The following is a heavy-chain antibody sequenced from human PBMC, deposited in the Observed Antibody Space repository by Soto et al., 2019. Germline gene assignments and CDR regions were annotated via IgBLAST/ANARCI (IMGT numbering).Heavy chain of an antibody. D-gene: IGHD3-10*01. Sequence: EVQLLESGGGLVQPGGSLRLSCAASGFTFSSYAMSWVRQAPGKGLEWVSAISGSGGSTYYADSVKGRFTISRDNSKNTLYLQMNSPRAEDTAVYYCAKLGGWFGELEYYFDYWGQGTLVTVSS. CDR3: AKLGGWFGELEYYFDY. CDR1: GFTFSSYA. J-gene: IGHJ4*02. V-gene: IGHV3-23*01. CDR2: ISGSGGST.